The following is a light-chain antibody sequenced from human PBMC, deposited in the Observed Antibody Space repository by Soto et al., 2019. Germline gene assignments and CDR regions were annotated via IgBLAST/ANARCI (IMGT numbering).Light chain of an antibody. CDR3: QQYYSTPPVT. J-gene: IGKJ4*01. CDR2: WAS. CDR1: QSVLYSSNIKNY. V-gene: IGKV4-1*01. Sequence: DIVMTQSPDSLAVSLGERATINWKSSQSVLYSSNIKNYLAWYQQKPGQPPKLLIYWASTRESGVPDRFSGSGSGTDFTLTISSLQAEDVAVYYCQQYYSTPPVTFGGGTKVEIK.